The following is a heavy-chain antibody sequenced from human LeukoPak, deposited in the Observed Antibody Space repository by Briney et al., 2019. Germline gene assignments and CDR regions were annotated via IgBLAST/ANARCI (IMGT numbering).Heavy chain of an antibody. CDR3: ASEEYSSGCLGY. CDR2: ISSSSSYI. CDR1: GFTLSSYT. V-gene: IGHV3-21*01. J-gene: IGHJ4*02. D-gene: IGHD6-19*01. Sequence: GGSLRLSCAASGFTLSSYTMNWVRQAPGKGLEWVSSISSSSSYIYYADSVKGRFTISRDNAKKSLYLQMNTLRAEDTAVYYCASEEYSSGCLGYWGQGTLVTVSS.